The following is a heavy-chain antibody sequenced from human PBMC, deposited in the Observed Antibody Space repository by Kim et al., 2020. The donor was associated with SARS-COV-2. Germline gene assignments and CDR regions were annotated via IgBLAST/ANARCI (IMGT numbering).Heavy chain of an antibody. D-gene: IGHD6-19*01. V-gene: IGHV4-34*01. Sequence: PALKGRVPISVDPSKNQFSLKLSSVTAADTAVYYCASGLAVAGNYYFDYWGQGTLVTVSS. J-gene: IGHJ4*02. CDR3: ASGLAVAGNYYFDY.